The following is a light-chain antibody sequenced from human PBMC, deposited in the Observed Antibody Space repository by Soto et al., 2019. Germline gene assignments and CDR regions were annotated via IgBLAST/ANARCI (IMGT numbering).Light chain of an antibody. CDR2: DVS. CDR1: RSLSSTS. J-gene: IGKJ1*01. V-gene: IGKV3-20*01. Sequence: EIVLTQSPGTPSLSPGERAALSCRASRSLSSTSLAWYQQRPGQAPRLLIYDVSSRATGIPDRFSGSGSGTDFTLTINRLEPDDFAVYYCQQYGSSPRTFGQGTKVEIK. CDR3: QQYGSSPRT.